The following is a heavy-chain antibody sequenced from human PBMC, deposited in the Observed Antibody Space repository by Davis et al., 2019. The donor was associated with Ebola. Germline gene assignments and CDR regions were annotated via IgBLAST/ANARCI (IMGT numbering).Heavy chain of an antibody. D-gene: IGHD5-24*01. J-gene: IGHJ4*02. CDR1: GNSFTSHW. V-gene: IGHV5-51*01. CDR2: IYTGDSDT. CDR3: ARGTDGYNPGGYFDS. Sequence: GESLKISCKDSGNSFTSHWIGWVRQMPGKGLEWMGIIYTGDSDTRYSPSFLGQVTISADKSTKTAFLVWTGLKASDTAMYYCARGTDGYNPGGYFDSWGQGTLVTVSS.